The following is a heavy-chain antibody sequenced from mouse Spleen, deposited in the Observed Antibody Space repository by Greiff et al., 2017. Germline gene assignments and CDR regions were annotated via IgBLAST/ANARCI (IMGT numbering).Heavy chain of an antibody. D-gene: IGHD1-2*01. Sequence: VQLQESGAELVKPGASVKLSCKASGYTFTSYWITWVKQRPGQGLEWIGDIYPGSGSTNYNEKFKSKATLTVDTSSSTAYMQLSSLTSEDSAVYYCARRLRRYFDYWGQGTTLTVSS. CDR2: IYPGSGST. CDR1: GYTFTSYW. J-gene: IGHJ2*01. V-gene: IGHV1-55*01. CDR3: ARRLRRYFDY.